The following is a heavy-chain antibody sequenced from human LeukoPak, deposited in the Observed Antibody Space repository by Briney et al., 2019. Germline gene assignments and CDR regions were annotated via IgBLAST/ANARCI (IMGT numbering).Heavy chain of an antibody. J-gene: IGHJ3*02. CDR1: GYTFTSYY. Sequence: ASVKVSCKASGYTFTSYYMHWVRQAPGQGLEWMGIINPSGGSTSYAKKFQGRVTMTRDTTTSTLYMELSSLRSEDTAVYYSASLQGAMATGPHDAFYTWGQGTMVTVSS. CDR2: INPSGGST. V-gene: IGHV1-46*01. CDR3: ASLQGAMATGPHDAFYT. D-gene: IGHD5-18*01.